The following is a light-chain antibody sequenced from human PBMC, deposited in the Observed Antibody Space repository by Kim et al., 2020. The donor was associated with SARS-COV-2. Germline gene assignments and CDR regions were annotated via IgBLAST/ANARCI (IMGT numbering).Light chain of an antibody. V-gene: IGKV3-15*01. Sequence: VMTQSPASLSVSPGESVTLSCRASQSVSENLAWYQQKPGQAPRLLIYETSARATGTPARFRGSGFGTDFTLTMSSLQSEDFAVYFCQHCGHWPPTIGQGTKVEIK. J-gene: IGKJ1*01. CDR3: QHCGHWPPT. CDR2: ETS. CDR1: QSVSEN.